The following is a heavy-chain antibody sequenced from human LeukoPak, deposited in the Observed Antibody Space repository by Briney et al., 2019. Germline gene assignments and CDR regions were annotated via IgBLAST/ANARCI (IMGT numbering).Heavy chain of an antibody. CDR3: ARDRRRHYGSGSSDAFDI. J-gene: IGHJ3*02. Sequence: PGRSLRLSCAASGFTFSSYAMHWVRQAPGKGLEWVAVISYDGSNKYYADSVKGRFTISRDNSKNTLYLQMNSLRAEDTAVYYCARDRRRHYGSGSSDAFDIWGQGTMVTVSS. CDR2: ISYDGSNK. D-gene: IGHD3-10*01. V-gene: IGHV3-30-3*01. CDR1: GFTFSSYA.